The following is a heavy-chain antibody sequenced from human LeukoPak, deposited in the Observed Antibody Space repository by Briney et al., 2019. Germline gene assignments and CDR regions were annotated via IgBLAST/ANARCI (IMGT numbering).Heavy chain of an antibody. V-gene: IGHV3-23*01. Sequence: PGGSLRLSCAASGFTFSSYAMSWVRQAPGKGLEWVSAISGSGGSTYYADSVKGRFTIYTDNSKNTLYLQMNSLRAEDTAVYYCAKGYNCSSTSCLYYYMDVWGKGTTVTVSS. CDR2: ISGSGGST. J-gene: IGHJ6*03. CDR1: GFTFSSYA. D-gene: IGHD2-2*01. CDR3: AKGYNCSSTSCLYYYMDV.